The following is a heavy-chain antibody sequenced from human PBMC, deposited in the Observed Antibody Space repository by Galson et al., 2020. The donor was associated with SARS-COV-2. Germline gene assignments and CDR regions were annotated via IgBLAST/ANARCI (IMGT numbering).Heavy chain of an antibody. V-gene: IGHV3-30-3*01. CDR2: ISYDGSNK. Sequence: GESLKISCAASGFTFSSYAMHWVRQAPGKGLEWVAVISYDGSNKYYADSVKGRFTISRDNSKNTLYLQMNSLRAEDTAVYYCARDGANWFDPWGQGTLVTVSS. D-gene: IGHD3-16*01. J-gene: IGHJ5*02. CDR3: ARDGANWFDP. CDR1: GFTFSSYA.